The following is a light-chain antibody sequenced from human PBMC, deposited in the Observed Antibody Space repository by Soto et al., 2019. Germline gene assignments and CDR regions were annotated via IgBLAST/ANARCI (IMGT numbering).Light chain of an antibody. CDR2: AAS. CDR1: QSVYNNY. V-gene: IGKV3-20*01. CDR3: QQYGALIT. J-gene: IGKJ5*01. Sequence: EIVLTQSPGTLSLSPGERATLSCRASQSVYNNYLAWYQQKPGQAPRLLINAASGRATGIPDRFSGSGSGTDFTLTISRLEPEDFAVNYCQQYGALITFGQGTRLEIK.